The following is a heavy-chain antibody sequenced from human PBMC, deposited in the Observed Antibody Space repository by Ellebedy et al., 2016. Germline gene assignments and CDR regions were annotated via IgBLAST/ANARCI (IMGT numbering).Heavy chain of an antibody. V-gene: IGHV4-38-2*02. CDR2: IYHSGST. D-gene: IGHD6-13*01. Sequence: SETLSLXCTVSGYSISGAYYWGWIRQPPGKGLEWIGSIYHSGSTYYNPSLKSRVTISVDTSKNQFSLKLSSVTAADTAVYYCARDLFQGSSRGYYYYGMDVWGQGTTVTVSS. J-gene: IGHJ6*02. CDR1: GYSISGAYY. CDR3: ARDLFQGSSRGYYYYGMDV.